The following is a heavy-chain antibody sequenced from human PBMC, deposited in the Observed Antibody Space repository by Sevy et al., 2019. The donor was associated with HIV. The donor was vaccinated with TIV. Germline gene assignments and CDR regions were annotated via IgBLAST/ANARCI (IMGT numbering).Heavy chain of an antibody. Sequence: ASVKVSCKASGYTFTSYDINWVRQATGQGLEWMGWMNPNSGNTGYAQKFQGRVTMTRNTSISTAYMELSSLRSEDTAVYYCARGSSSLVGYYYYYMDVWGKGTTVTVSS. CDR2: MNPNSGNT. V-gene: IGHV1-8*01. J-gene: IGHJ6*03. CDR1: GYTFTSYD. D-gene: IGHD6-13*01. CDR3: ARGSSSLVGYYYYYMDV.